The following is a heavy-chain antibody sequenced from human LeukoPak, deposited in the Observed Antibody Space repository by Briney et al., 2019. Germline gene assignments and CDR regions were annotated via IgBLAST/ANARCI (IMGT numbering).Heavy chain of an antibody. D-gene: IGHD3-22*01. CDR3: ARLPYDSSGYYYFDC. V-gene: IGHV4-39*01. CDR2: IHYSGST. Sequence: SETLSLTCTVSGGSIISSNYYWGWIRQPTGKGLEWLASIHYSGSTYYNPSLRSRVTISVDTSKNQFSLKLSSVTAADTAVYYCARLPYDSSGYYYFDCWGQGTLVTVSS. CDR1: GGSIISSNYY. J-gene: IGHJ4*02.